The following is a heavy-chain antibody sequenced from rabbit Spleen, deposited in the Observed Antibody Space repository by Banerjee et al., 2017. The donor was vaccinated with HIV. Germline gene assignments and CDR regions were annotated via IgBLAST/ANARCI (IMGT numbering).Heavy chain of an antibody. Sequence: QLKESGGGMVQPGGSLKLSCKGSGFDFSNYYMSWVRQAPGKGLEWIAYIDPVFGIAVYASWVNGRFTISRDNAQNTLYLQLNSLTAADTATYFCVREVYHILGLWGPGTLVTVS. CDR2: IDPVFGIA. V-gene: IGHV1S7*01. D-gene: IGHD1-1*01. CDR1: GFDFSNYY. CDR3: VREVYHILGL. J-gene: IGHJ4*01.